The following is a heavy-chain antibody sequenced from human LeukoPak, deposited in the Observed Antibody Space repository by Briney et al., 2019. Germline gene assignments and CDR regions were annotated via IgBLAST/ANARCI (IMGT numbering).Heavy chain of an antibody. V-gene: IGHV3-23*01. Sequence: GGSLRLSCAASGFTFSSYAMSWVRQAPGKGLEWVSAISGSGGSTYYADSVKGWFTISRDNSKNTLYLQMNSLRAEDTAVYYCAKDGWRIAAPNWFDPWGQGTLVTVSS. J-gene: IGHJ5*02. CDR1: GFTFSSYA. CDR3: AKDGWRIAAPNWFDP. D-gene: IGHD6-6*01. CDR2: ISGSGGST.